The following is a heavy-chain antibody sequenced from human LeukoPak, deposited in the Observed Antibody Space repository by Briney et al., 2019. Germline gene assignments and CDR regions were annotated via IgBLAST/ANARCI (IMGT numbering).Heavy chain of an antibody. J-gene: IGHJ4*02. D-gene: IGHD3-3*01. CDR1: GYTFTSYC. V-gene: IGHV1-18*01. CDR2: ISPYNGNT. Sequence: ASVKVSCKDSGYTFTSYCISWVRQAPGQGPEWMGWISPYNGNTNYARKLQGIVTMTTDTSTSTAYMELRSLRSDDTAVYYCARGPVYDFWSGYRHYFDYWGQGTLVTVSS. CDR3: ARGPVYDFWSGYRHYFDY.